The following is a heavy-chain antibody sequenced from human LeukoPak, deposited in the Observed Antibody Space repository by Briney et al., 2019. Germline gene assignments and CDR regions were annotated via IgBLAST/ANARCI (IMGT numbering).Heavy chain of an antibody. Sequence: GESLKISCKGSGYSFTSYWIGWVRQMPGKGLEWMGIIYPGDSDTRCSPSFQGQVTISADKSISTAYLQWSSLKASDTAMYYCARPYSSGLNAFDIWGQGTMVTVSS. V-gene: IGHV5-51*01. CDR1: GYSFTSYW. CDR2: IYPGDSDT. D-gene: IGHD6-19*01. J-gene: IGHJ3*02. CDR3: ARPYSSGLNAFDI.